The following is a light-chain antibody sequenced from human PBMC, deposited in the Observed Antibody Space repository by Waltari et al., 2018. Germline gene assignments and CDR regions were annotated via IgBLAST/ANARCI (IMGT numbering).Light chain of an antibody. CDR3: MQALETPWT. CDR2: LGS. J-gene: IGKJ1*01. CDR1: QSLLHSSGDNY. Sequence: DIVMTQSPLSLPVTPGEQASISCRSSQSLLHSSGDNYLDWYLQKPGQSPQLLIYLGSNRASGVPDRFSGSGSGTDFTLRITRVEAEDVGVYYCMQALETPWTFGPGTKVEIK. V-gene: IGKV2-28*01.